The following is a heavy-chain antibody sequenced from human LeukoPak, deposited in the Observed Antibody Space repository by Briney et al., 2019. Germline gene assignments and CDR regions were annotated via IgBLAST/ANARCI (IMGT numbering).Heavy chain of an antibody. CDR2: MNPNSGNT. J-gene: IGHJ5*02. D-gene: IGHD6-13*01. Sequence: GASVKVSCKASGYTFTSYDINWVRQATGQGLEWMGWMNPNSGNTGYAQKFQGRVTMTRNTSISTAYMELSSLRSEDTAVYYGARDRRGKAAGIQMCFDPGGQGTLLSVST. CDR1: GYTFTSYD. CDR3: ARDRRGKAAGIQMCFDP. V-gene: IGHV1-8*01.